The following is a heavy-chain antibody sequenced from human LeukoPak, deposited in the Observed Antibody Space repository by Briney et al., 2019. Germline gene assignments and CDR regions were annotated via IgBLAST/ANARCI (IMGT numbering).Heavy chain of an antibody. CDR1: GFTFSDYY. J-gene: IGHJ4*02. CDR2: ISSSGSTI. D-gene: IGHD6-19*01. CDR3: AREEQWLVRGKYYFDY. V-gene: IGHV3-11*01. Sequence: PGGSLRLSCAASGFTFSDYYMSWLRQAPGKGLEWVSYISSSGSTIYYADSVKGRFTISRDNAKNSLYLQMNSLRAEDTAVYYCAREEQWLVRGKYYFDYWGQGTLVTVSS.